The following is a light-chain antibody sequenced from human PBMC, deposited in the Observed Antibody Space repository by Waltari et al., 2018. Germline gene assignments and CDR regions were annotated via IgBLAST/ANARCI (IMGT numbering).Light chain of an antibody. CDR2: GAS. J-gene: IGKJ2*01. CDR1: ESIGGNY. CDR3: QHYVRSPPAYS. V-gene: IGKV3-20*01. Sequence: EIVLTQSPGTLSLSPGERATLSCRARESIGGNYLAWYQQTAGQAPRLLIYGASTRATGTPDRFSGGGSGTDFTLTISRLEPEDFAVYYCQHYVRSPPAYSFGQGTKLEIK.